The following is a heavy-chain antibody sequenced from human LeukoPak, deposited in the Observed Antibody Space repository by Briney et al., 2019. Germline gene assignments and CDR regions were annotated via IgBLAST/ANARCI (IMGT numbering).Heavy chain of an antibody. D-gene: IGHD3-10*01. Sequence: GASVKVSCKASGYTFITYKVHWVRQAPGQGLEWVGIINPSDGDRRNAQKFQGRVTMTRDMSTSTVYMELSSLRSEDTAVYYCAKDGGSYSADYWGQGTLVTVSS. CDR1: GYTFITYK. CDR2: INPSDGDR. CDR3: AKDGGSYSADY. J-gene: IGHJ4*02. V-gene: IGHV1-46*01.